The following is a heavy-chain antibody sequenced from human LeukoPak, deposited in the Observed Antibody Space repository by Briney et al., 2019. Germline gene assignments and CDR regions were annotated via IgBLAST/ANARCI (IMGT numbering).Heavy chain of an antibody. J-gene: IGHJ6*03. V-gene: IGHV1-69*05. CDR3: ASVTVTTWAPDGHMDV. CDR2: IIPMFGTT. D-gene: IGHD4-11*01. CDR1: GGTFSSYT. Sequence: SVKVSCKASGGTFSSYTISWVRQAPGQGLEWMGRIIPMFGTTNYAQKFQGRVTITTDESTSTAYMEVSSLRIEDTAVYYCASVTVTTWAPDGHMDVWGKGTTVTVSS.